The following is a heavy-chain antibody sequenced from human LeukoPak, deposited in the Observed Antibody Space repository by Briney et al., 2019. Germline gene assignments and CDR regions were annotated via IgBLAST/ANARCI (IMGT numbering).Heavy chain of an antibody. CDR2: IYHSGST. CDR1: GGSISSGGYS. V-gene: IGHV4-30-2*01. Sequence: SQTLSLTCAVSGGSISSGGYSWSWFRQPPGKGLGWIGYIYHSGSTYCNPSLKSRVTISVDRSKDQFSLKLSSVTAADTAVYYCARSGGKYYYDSSGSIDYWGQGTLVTVSS. J-gene: IGHJ4*02. D-gene: IGHD3-22*01. CDR3: ARSGGKYYYDSSGSIDY.